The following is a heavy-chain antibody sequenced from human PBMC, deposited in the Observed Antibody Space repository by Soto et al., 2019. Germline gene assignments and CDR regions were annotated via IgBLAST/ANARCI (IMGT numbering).Heavy chain of an antibody. CDR2: ISHDGSNK. V-gene: IGHV3-30-3*01. D-gene: IGHD1-26*01. CDR1: GFTFSSYA. J-gene: IGHJ4*02. Sequence: TGGSLRLSCAASGFTFSSYAMHWFRQAPGKGLEWVAVISHDGSNKYYADSVKGRFTISRDNSKNTLYLQMNSLRAEDTAVYYCARDGAGHFDYWGQGTLVTVSS. CDR3: ARDGAGHFDY.